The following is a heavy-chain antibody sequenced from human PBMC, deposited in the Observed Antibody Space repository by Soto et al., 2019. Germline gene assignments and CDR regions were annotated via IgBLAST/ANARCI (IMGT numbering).Heavy chain of an antibody. J-gene: IGHJ6*02. CDR3: ARDRPRPLVSMGYYCGMDV. V-gene: IGHV6-1*01. CDR2: TYCRSKWYS. D-gene: IGHD2-8*02. Sequence: PSQTLSLTCAISGDSVSSNSAAWNWIRQSPSRGLEWLGRTYCRSKWYSDYAVSVKSRITINPDTSKNQFSLQLNSVTPEDTAVYYCARDRPRPLVSMGYYCGMDVWGQGTTVTVSS. CDR1: GDSVSSNSAA.